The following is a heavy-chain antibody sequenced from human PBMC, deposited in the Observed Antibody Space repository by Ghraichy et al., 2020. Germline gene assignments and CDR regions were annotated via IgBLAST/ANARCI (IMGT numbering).Heavy chain of an antibody. CDR1: GGSISSSNW. CDR2: IYHSGST. Sequence: SETLSLTCAVSGGSISSSNWWSWVRQPPGKGLEWIGEIYHSGSTNYNPSLKSRVTISVDKSKNQFSLKLSSVTAADTAVYYCARVPGYYGSGRPIDYWGQGTLVTVSS. CDR3: ARVPGYYGSGRPIDY. V-gene: IGHV4-4*02. J-gene: IGHJ4*02. D-gene: IGHD3-10*01.